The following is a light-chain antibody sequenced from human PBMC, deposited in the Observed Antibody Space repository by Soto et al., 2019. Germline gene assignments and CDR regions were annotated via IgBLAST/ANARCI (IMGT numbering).Light chain of an antibody. CDR2: EVN. Sequence: QSALTQPASVSGSPGQSITISCTGTSSDIGGYNFVSWYQQHPGKAPKLIIYEVNNRPSGLSNRFSGSKSGNTASLTISGLQSEDDADYFCSSYTSRSTLEVFGGGTKLTVL. CDR3: SSYTSRSTLEV. V-gene: IGLV2-14*01. J-gene: IGLJ3*02. CDR1: SSDIGGYNF.